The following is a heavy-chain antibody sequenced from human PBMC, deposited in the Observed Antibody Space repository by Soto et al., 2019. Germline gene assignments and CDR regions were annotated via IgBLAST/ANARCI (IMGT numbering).Heavy chain of an antibody. V-gene: IGHV2-5*05. CDR2: IYWDDDK. CDR3: AHRGQWPRAGGYDY. Sequence: QITLKESGPPLVKPTQTLTLTCTFSGFSLSTSGVGVGWIRQPPGKALEWLALIYWDDDKRYGPSLKNRLTTTKDTTKNQLVLRVTHMDPGDTGTDYCAHRGQWPRAGGYDYWGQGTLVSVSS. J-gene: IGHJ4*02. D-gene: IGHD6-19*01. CDR1: GFSLSTSGVG.